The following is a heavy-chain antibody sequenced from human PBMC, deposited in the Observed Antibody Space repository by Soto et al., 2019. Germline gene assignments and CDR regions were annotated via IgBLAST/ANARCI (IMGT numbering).Heavy chain of an antibody. V-gene: IGHV1-3*01. Sequence: ASVKVSCKASGYTFTSYAMHWVRQAPGQRLEWMGWINAGNGNAKYSQKFQGRVTITRDTFASTAYMELSSLRSEDTAVYYCARELGIAARPVDYWGQGTLVTVSS. CDR3: ARELGIAARPVDY. D-gene: IGHD6-6*01. J-gene: IGHJ4*02. CDR1: GYTFTSYA. CDR2: INAGNGNA.